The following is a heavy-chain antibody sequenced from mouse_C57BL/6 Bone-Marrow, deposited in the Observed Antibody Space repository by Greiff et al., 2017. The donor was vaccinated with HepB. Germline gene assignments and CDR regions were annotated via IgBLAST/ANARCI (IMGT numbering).Heavy chain of an antibody. CDR1: GYTFTSYW. Sequence: VQLQQPEAELVRPGSSVKLSCKASGYTFTSYWMDWVKQRPGQGLEWIGNIYPSDSETHYNQKFKDKATLTVDKSSSTAYMQLSSLTSEDSAVYYCARSDRGGFYWGQGTLVTVSA. CDR2: IYPSDSET. V-gene: IGHV1-61*01. J-gene: IGHJ3*01. CDR3: ARSDRGGFY.